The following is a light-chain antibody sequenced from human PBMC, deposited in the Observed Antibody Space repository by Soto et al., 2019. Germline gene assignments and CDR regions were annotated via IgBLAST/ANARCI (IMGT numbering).Light chain of an antibody. J-gene: IGKJ1*01. CDR2: GAS. V-gene: IGKV3-15*01. Sequence: EIVMTQSPATLSVSPGERRTLSCRASQSVRNNLAWYQQTPGQAPRIIIYGASTRETGIPARFSGSGAGTECTRPISSLQSEDVAVDDCQQYNKWPWTFCQGTKVDIK. CDR3: QQYNKWPWT. CDR1: QSVRNN.